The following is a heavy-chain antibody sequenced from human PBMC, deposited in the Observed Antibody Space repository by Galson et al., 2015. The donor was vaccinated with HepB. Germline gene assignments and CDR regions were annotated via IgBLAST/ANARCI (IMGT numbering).Heavy chain of an antibody. V-gene: IGHV3-21*01. CDR1: GFTLGSYS. CDR3: ARENMEAFDI. Sequence: SLRLSCAASGFTLGSYSMNWVRQAPGKGLEWVSSIGSSSSSIYYADSVKGRFAISRDNAKNSLYLQMNSLRAEDTAVYYCARENMEAFDIWGQGTMVTVSS. CDR2: IGSSSSSI. D-gene: IGHD2/OR15-2a*01. J-gene: IGHJ3*02.